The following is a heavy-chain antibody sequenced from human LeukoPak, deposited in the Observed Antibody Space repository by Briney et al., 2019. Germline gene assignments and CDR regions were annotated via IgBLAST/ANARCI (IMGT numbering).Heavy chain of an antibody. J-gene: IGHJ4*02. CDR1: GGSFSGYY. CDR3: AITRRRITIFGVVIPAGFDY. D-gene: IGHD3-3*01. V-gene: IGHV4-34*01. CDR2: INHSGST. Sequence: SETLSLTCAVYGGSFSGYYWSWIRQPPGKGLEWIGEINHSGSTNHNPSLKSRVTISVDTSKNQFSLKLSSVTAADTAVYYCAITRRRITIFGVVIPAGFDYWGQGTLVTVSS.